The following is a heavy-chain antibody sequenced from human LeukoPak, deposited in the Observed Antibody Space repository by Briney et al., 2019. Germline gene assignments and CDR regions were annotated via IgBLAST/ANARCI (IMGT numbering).Heavy chain of an antibody. Sequence: PGGSLRLSCAASGFTFSSYSMNWVRQAPGKGLEWVAIISYDGSNKYYADSVKGRFTISRDNSKNTLYLQMNSLRAEDTAVYYCAKDREEWLRLGRLPDYWGQGTLVTVSS. CDR2: ISYDGSNK. CDR3: AKDREEWLRLGRLPDY. D-gene: IGHD5-12*01. CDR1: GFTFSSYS. J-gene: IGHJ4*02. V-gene: IGHV3-30*18.